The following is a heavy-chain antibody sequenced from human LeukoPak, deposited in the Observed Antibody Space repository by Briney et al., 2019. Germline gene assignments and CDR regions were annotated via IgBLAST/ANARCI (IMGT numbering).Heavy chain of an antibody. CDR3: ERVGSWYFHFDY. D-gene: IGHD6-13*01. CDR1: GGSISSSSYY. CDR2: IYYSGST. Sequence: SETLSLTCTVSGGSISSSSYYWGWIRQPPGKGLEWTGSIYYSGSTYYNPSLKSRVTISVDTSKNQFSLKLSSVTAADTAVYYCERVGSWYFHFDYWGQGTLVTVSS. J-gene: IGHJ4*02. V-gene: IGHV4-39*07.